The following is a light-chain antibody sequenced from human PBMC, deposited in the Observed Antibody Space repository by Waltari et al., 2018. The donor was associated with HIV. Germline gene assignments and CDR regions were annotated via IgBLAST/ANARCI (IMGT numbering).Light chain of an antibody. CDR2: DAS. Sequence: EIVLTQSPATLSVSPGERATLSCRASQSIGSNLAWYQQKPGQAPSLLIYDASTRATGIPVRFSGSGSGTEFTLTINSLQSEDFAVYFCQQYNNWPSWTFGRGTTV. V-gene: IGKV3-15*01. CDR3: QQYNNWPSWT. J-gene: IGKJ1*01. CDR1: QSIGSN.